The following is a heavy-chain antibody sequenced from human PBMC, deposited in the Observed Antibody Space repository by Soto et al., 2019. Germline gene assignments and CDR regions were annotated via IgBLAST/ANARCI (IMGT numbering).Heavy chain of an antibody. D-gene: IGHD6-6*01. CDR2: ISGSGGST. J-gene: IGHJ4*02. Sequence: EVQLLESGGGLVQPGGSLRLSCAASGFTFSSYAMSWVRQAPGKGLEWVSGISGSGGSTYSADSVKGRVTISRDNSKNTPYVQMNSLRAEDTAVYYCAKGASSFSSSSGAAPGLFNYWGQGTLVTVSS. CDR1: GFTFSSYA. V-gene: IGHV3-23*01. CDR3: AKGASSFSSSSGAAPGLFNY.